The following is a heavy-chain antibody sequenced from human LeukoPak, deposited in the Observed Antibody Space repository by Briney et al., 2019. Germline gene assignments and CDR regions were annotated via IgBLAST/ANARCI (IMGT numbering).Heavy chain of an antibody. J-gene: IGHJ6*02. V-gene: IGHV3-66*01. Sequence: GGSLRLSCAASGFTVSSNYMSWVRQAPGKGLEWVSVIYSGGSTYYADSVKGRFTISRDNSKNTLYLQMNSLSAEDTAVYYCARDWGSSRWYRPYGMDVWGQGTTVTVSS. D-gene: IGHD6-13*01. CDR3: ARDWGSSRWYRPYGMDV. CDR2: IYSGGST. CDR1: GFTVSSNY.